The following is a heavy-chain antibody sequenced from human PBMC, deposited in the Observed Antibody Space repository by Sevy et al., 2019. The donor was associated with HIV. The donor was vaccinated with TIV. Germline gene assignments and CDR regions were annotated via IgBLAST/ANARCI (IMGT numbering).Heavy chain of an antibody. D-gene: IGHD3-22*01. CDR1: GFTFSSYG. CDR3: ARRGVGYDSSGFFDY. Sequence: GGSLRLSCAASGFTFSSYGMHWVRQAPGKGLEWVAVIWYDGSNKYYADSVKGRFTISRDNSKNTLHLQMNSLRAEDTAVYYCARRGVGYDSSGFFDYWGQGTLVTVSS. CDR2: IWYDGSNK. J-gene: IGHJ4*02. V-gene: IGHV3-33*01.